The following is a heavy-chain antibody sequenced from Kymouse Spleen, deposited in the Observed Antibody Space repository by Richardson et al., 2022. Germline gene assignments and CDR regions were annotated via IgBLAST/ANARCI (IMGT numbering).Heavy chain of an antibody. CDR1: GFTFSSYG. CDR2: IWYDGSNK. V-gene: IGHV3-33*01. CDR3: ARDSYYGSGSYYNKPHYYYGMDV. D-gene: IGHD3-10*01. J-gene: IGHJ6*02. Sequence: QVQLVESGGGVVQPGRSLRLSCAASGFTFSSYGMHWVRQAPGKGLEWVAVIWYDGSNKYYADSVKGRFTISRDNSKNTLYLQMNSLRAEDTAVYYCARDSYYGSGSYYNKPHYYYGMDVWGQGTTVTVSS.